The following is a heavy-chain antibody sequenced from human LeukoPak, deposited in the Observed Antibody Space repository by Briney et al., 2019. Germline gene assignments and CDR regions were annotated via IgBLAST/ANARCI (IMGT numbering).Heavy chain of an antibody. CDR2: INPSGGST. D-gene: IGHD3-16*01. Sequence: VASVKVSCKASGYTFTSYCMHWVRQAPGQGLEWMGIINPSGGSTSYAQKFQGRVTMTRDTSISTAYMELSRLRSDDTAVYYCARVRYRLAETYIDYWGQGTLVTVSS. CDR1: GYTFTSYC. J-gene: IGHJ4*02. CDR3: ARVRYRLAETYIDY. V-gene: IGHV1-46*01.